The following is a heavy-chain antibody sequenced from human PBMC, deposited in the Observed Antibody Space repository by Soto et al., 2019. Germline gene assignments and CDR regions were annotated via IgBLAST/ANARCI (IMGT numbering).Heavy chain of an antibody. CDR3: VRDGTKTLRDWFDP. J-gene: IGHJ5*02. V-gene: IGHV4-4*07. D-gene: IGHD1-1*01. CDR2: IYSTGTT. Sequence: ASETLSLTCTFSCASIKGFNWSWIRKSAGKGLERIGRIYSTGTTDYNPSLKSRVMMSVDTSKKQLSLKWRSVTAADTAVYYCVRDGTKTLRDWFDPWGQGISVTVSS. CDR1: CASIKGFN.